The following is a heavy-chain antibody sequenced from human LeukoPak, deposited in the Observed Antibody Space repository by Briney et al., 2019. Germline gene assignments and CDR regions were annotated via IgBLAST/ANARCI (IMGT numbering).Heavy chain of an antibody. CDR1: GFTFSSYW. CDR3: ARRGGSYSPFGY. D-gene: IGHD1-26*01. J-gene: IGHJ4*02. V-gene: IGHV3-7*01. Sequence: GGSLGLSCVASGFTFSSYWMSWVRRAPGKGLEWVANIKQDGSEKYYVDSVKGRFTISRDNTKNSLYLQMDSLRAEDTAVYYCARRGGSYSPFGYWGQGTLVTVSS. CDR2: IKQDGSEK.